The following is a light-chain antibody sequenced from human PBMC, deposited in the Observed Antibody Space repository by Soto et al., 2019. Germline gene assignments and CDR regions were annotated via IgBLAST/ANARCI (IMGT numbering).Light chain of an antibody. J-gene: IGKJ1*01. CDR2: GAS. CDR1: EDINSR. Sequence: DIPMTQSKSSVSASVWDRVTISCRASEDINSRLAWYQQKPGNAPKLLIYGASNLEPGVPSRFRGSGSGTHFAFTITSLQPEDIATYYCQQYDTLPPWTFGQGTKVDI. CDR3: QQYDTLPPWT. V-gene: IGKV1-33*01.